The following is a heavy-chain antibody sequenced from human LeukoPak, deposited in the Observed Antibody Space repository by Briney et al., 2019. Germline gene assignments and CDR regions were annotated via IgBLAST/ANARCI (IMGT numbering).Heavy chain of an antibody. D-gene: IGHD2-15*01. V-gene: IGHV4-59*08. J-gene: IGHJ4*02. Sequence: SSETLSLTCTVSGGSISNYYWSWIRQPPGKGLVYIGHIYYDGSTNYSPSLKSRLTISVDTSKNQFSLKLTSVTAADTAVYYCARRGYCSGNSCYLFDYWGQGTLVTVSS. CDR2: IYYDGST. CDR3: ARRGYCSGNSCYLFDY. CDR1: GGSISNYY.